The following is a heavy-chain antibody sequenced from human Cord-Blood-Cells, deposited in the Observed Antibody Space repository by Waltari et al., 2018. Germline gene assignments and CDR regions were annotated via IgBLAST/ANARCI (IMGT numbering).Heavy chain of an antibody. D-gene: IGHD6-6*01. CDR1: GFTFSSYS. J-gene: IGHJ3*02. Sequence: EVQLVESGGGLVKPGGSLRLSCAASGFTFSSYSMNWVRQAPGKGLEWVSSISSSSSYIYYADSVKGRFTISRDNAKNSLYLQMNSLRAEDTAVYYCARGIAAHDAFDIWGQGTMVTVSS. V-gene: IGHV3-21*01. CDR3: ARGIAAHDAFDI. CDR2: ISSSSSYI.